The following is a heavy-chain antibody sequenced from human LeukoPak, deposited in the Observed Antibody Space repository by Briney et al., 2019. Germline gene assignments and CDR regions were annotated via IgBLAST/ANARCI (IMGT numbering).Heavy chain of an antibody. CDR1: GFTVSNNF. D-gene: IGHD5-12*01. CDR3: ARVFGNSMSGYDYKGVYYYMDV. CDR2: IKQDGSEK. Sequence: GGSLRLSCAASGFTVSNNFMSWVRQAPGKGLEWVANIKQDGSEKYYVDSVKGRFTISRDNAKNSLYLQMNSLRAEDTAVYYCARVFGNSMSGYDYKGVYYYMDVWGKGTTVTVSS. J-gene: IGHJ6*03. V-gene: IGHV3-7*01.